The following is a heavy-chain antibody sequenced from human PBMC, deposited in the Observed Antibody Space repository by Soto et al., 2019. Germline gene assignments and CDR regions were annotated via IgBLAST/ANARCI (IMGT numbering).Heavy chain of an antibody. Sequence: SETLSLTCTVSGGSISSYCWSWTRQPPGKGLEWIGYIYYSGSTNYNPSLKSRVTISVDTSKNQFSLKLSSVTAADTAVYYCATSYSDSRGSPWPFDFCGQEAL. J-gene: IGHJ4*02. D-gene: IGHD3-22*01. CDR2: IYYSGST. V-gene: IGHV4-59*01. CDR1: GGSISSYC. CDR3: ATSYSDSRGSPWPFDF.